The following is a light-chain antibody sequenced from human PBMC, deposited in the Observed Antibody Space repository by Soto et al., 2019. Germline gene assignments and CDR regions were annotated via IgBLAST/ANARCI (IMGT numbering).Light chain of an antibody. Sequence: QSVLTQPPSVSGSPGQSVAISCTGTSSDVGSYNRVSWYQQAPGTAPKVMIYEVSNRPSGVPDRFSGSKSGNTASLTISGLQPEDEADYYCYSFTSSNTYVFGTGTKVPS. CDR3: YSFTSSNTYV. CDR1: SSDVGSYNR. CDR2: EVS. V-gene: IGLV2-18*02. J-gene: IGLJ1*01.